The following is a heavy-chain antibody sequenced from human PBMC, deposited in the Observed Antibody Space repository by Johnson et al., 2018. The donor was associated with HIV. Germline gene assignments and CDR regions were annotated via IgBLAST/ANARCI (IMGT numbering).Heavy chain of an antibody. CDR2: ISYDGSNK. Sequence: QVQLVESGGGVVQPGRSLRLSCAASGFTFSSYWMNWVRQAPGKGLEWVAVISYDGSNKYYADSVKGRFTISRDNSKNTLYLQMNSLRAEDTAVYYVRVVGDAFDIWGQGTMVTVSS. CDR3: RVVGDAFDI. J-gene: IGHJ3*02. V-gene: IGHV3-30*19. D-gene: IGHD2-15*01. CDR1: GFTFSSYW.